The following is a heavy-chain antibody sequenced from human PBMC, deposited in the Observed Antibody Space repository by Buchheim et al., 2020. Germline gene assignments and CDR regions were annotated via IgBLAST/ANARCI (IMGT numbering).Heavy chain of an antibody. J-gene: IGHJ4*02. CDR3: ARDSLGGDSYYYDSSGYYLVY. D-gene: IGHD3-22*01. V-gene: IGHV3-30*04. CDR1: GFTFSSYA. CDR2: ISYDGSNK. Sequence: QVQLVESGGGVVQPGRSLRLSCAASGFTFSSYAMHWVRQAPGKGLEWVAVISYDGSNKYYADSVKGRFTISRDNSKNTLYLQMNSLRAEDTAVYYCARDSLGGDSYYYDSSGYYLVYWGQGTL.